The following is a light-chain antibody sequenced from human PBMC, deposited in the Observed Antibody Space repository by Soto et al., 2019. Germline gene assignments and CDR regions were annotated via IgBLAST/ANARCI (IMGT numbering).Light chain of an antibody. J-gene: IGKJ1*01. Sequence: EIVLTQSPGTLSLYRGERATLSCRASQTVNSIYFAWYQRKPGQAPRLLIYGASNRATGIPDRFSGSGSGTDFTLTISRLEAEDFVVYYCQQYDTSPRTFGQGTKVEIK. CDR1: QTVNSIY. V-gene: IGKV3-20*01. CDR3: QQYDTSPRT. CDR2: GAS.